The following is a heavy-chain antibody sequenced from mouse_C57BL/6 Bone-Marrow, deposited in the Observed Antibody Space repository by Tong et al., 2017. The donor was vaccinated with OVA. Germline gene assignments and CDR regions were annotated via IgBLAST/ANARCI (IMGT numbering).Heavy chain of an antibody. CDR2: IYPRSGNT. V-gene: IGHV1-81*01. J-gene: IGHJ2*01. D-gene: IGHD2-2*01. CDR3: ARLYGYDDGYYFDY. CDR1: GYTFTSYG. Sequence: VQLQESGAELARPGASVKLSCKASGYTFTSYGISWVKQRTGQGLEWIGEIYPRSGNTYYNEKFKGKATLTADKSSSTAYMELRSLTSEDSAVYFCARLYGYDDGYYFDYWGQGTTLSVSS.